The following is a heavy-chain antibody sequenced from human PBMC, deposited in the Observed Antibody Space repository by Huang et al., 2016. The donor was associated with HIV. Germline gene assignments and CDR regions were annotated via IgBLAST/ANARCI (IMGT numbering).Heavy chain of an antibody. CDR2: INHSEIN. V-gene: IGHV4-34*01. J-gene: IGHJ6*03. Sequence: QVQLQQWGAGLLRPSETLSLTCAVYGGSFSGYYGTWIRQPPGKGLGWSGEINHSEINNYNPSLKSRVTISVDTSKNQFSLTLTSVTAADTAVYYCARGQGGYYYYYMDVWGKGTTVTVSS. CDR1: GGSFSGYY. CDR3: ARGQGGYYYYYMDV.